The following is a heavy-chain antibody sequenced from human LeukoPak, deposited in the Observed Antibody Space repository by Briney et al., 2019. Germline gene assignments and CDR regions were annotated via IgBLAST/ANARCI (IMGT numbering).Heavy chain of an antibody. CDR3: ARDPKFTVSKYFDY. Sequence: SERLSLTCTVSGGSISSYYWSWIRQPPGKGLEWIGYIYYSGSTYYNPSLKSRVTISVDTSKNQFSLKLSSVTAADTAVYYCARDPKFTVSKYFDYWGPGTLGTVSS. CDR2: IYYSGST. CDR1: GGSISSYY. D-gene: IGHD3-16*02. V-gene: IGHV4-59*06. J-gene: IGHJ4*01.